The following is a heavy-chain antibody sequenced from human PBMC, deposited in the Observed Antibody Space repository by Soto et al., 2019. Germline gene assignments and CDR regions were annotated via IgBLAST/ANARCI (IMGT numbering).Heavy chain of an antibody. CDR1: GFTFSDYA. CDR2: TSVSGDDK. J-gene: IGHJ6*02. Sequence: EVQLLESGGRLVRPGGSLRLACSASGFTFSDYAMTWVRQAPGKGLNWLSTTSVSGDDKYYADSVKGRFRISRENSKNTLYLQMNSLRAEDTAVYYCPKSKVANIVFFGLDVWGQGTPVTVSS. CDR3: PKSKVANIVFFGLDV. V-gene: IGHV3-23*01. D-gene: IGHD5-12*01.